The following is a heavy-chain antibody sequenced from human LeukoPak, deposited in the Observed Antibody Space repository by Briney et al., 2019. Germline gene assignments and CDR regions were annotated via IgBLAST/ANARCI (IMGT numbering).Heavy chain of an antibody. CDR1: GGTFSSYA. Sequence: SVKVSRKASGGTFSSYAISWVRQAPGQGLEWMGGIIPIFGTANYAQKFQGRVTITADESTSTAYMELSSLRSEDTAVYYCARIVTHDYGDLDYWGQGTLVTVSS. CDR2: IIPIFGTA. V-gene: IGHV1-69*01. J-gene: IGHJ4*02. CDR3: ARIVTHDYGDLDY. D-gene: IGHD4-17*01.